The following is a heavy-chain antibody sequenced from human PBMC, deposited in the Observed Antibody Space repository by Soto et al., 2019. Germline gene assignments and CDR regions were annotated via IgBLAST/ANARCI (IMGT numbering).Heavy chain of an antibody. J-gene: IGHJ3*02. Sequence: EVQLVESGGGLVQPGRSLRLSCAASGFTFDDYAMHWVRHAPGKGLEWVSGISSNRGSIGHADSVKGPFTISTDNTKNSLDLHMNSLSAEATALYYFAKAVVDILTRVDSFGIWGQGAMVAVSS. CDR1: GFTFDDYA. V-gene: IGHV3-9*01. D-gene: IGHD3-9*01. CDR2: ISSNRGSI. CDR3: AKAVVDILTRVDSFGI.